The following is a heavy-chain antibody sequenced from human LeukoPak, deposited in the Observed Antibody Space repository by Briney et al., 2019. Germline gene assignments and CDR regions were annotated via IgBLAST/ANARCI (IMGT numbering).Heavy chain of an antibody. Sequence: SETLSLTCVVYGGSFSGYYWSWIRQPPGKGLEWIGEIRSTNYNPSLKSRVTISVDTSKNQFSLKLSSVTAADTAVYYCARDEAPQSDSSGYDASDIWGQGTMVTVSS. J-gene: IGHJ3*02. CDR3: ARDEAPQSDSSGYDASDI. CDR2: IRST. CDR1: GGSFSGYY. D-gene: IGHD3-22*01. V-gene: IGHV4-34*01.